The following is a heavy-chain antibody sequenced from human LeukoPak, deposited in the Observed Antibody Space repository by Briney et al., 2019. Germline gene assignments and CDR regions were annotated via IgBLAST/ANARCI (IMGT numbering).Heavy chain of an antibody. V-gene: IGHV1-2*02. J-gene: IGHJ5*02. CDR1: GYTFTGYY. D-gene: IGHD2-21*01. Sequence: ASVKVSCKASGYTFTGYYMHWVRQAPGQGLEWMGWINPDSGDTKYEQKFQGRVTMTRDTSINTAHMELSRLRSDDTAVYYCVRSIFSSFDPWGLGTLVTVSS. CDR3: VRSIFSSFDP. CDR2: INPDSGDT.